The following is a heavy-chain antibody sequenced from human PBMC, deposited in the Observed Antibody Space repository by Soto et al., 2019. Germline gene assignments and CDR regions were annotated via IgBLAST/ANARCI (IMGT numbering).Heavy chain of an antibody. J-gene: IGHJ4*02. D-gene: IGHD2-21*01. CDR1: GDSISSGEHY. CDR2: IHYSGSG. CDR3: ARRVIPGVYFDY. V-gene: IGHV4-30-4*01. Sequence: QVQLQESGPGLVKPSQTVSLDCSVSGDSISSGEHYWSWIRQSPERGLEWIGYIHYSGSGDFNPALKSRVTMSVDTSKNKNSLQLNSVTAAGTAVYYCARRVIPGVYFDYWCQGTLVTVSS.